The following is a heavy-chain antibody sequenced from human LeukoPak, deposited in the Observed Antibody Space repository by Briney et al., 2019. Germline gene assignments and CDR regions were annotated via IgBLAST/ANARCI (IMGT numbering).Heavy chain of an antibody. J-gene: IGHJ3*02. D-gene: IGHD3-22*01. V-gene: IGHV1-46*01. Sequence: ASVKVSCKASGYTFTSYYMHWVRQAPGQGLEWMGIINPGGGSTSYAQKFQGRVTMTRDTSTNTVYMELRSLSSEDTAGYYCARDSRYDSSGYAFDIWGQGTMVTVSS. CDR1: GYTFTSYY. CDR3: ARDSRYDSSGYAFDI. CDR2: INPGGGST.